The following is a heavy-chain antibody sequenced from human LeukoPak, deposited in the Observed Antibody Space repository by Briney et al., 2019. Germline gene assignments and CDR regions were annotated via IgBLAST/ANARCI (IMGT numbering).Heavy chain of an antibody. Sequence: PGGSLRLSCTASGFTFSSFAMHWVRQAPGNGLEWVAVISHDGSNRNYADSVNGRFTISRDKSKNTLFLQMNSLRPEDTAVYYCAKGTTGTPFDYWGQGTLVVVSS. CDR1: GFTFSSFA. V-gene: IGHV3-30*18. CDR2: ISHDGSNR. CDR3: AKGTTGTPFDY. J-gene: IGHJ4*02. D-gene: IGHD1-1*01.